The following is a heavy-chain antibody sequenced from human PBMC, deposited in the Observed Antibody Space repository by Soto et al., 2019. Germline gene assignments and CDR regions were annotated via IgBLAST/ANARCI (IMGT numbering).Heavy chain of an antibody. V-gene: IGHV1-24*01. D-gene: IGHD4-4*01. Sequence: ASVKVSCKVSGYTLTELSMHWVRQAPGKGLEWMGGFDPEDGETIYAQKFQGRVTMTEDTSTDTAYMELSSLRSEDTAVYYCATEQPRMTTVTTSGYYGMDVWGQGTTVTVSS. J-gene: IGHJ6*02. CDR1: GYTLTELS. CDR3: ATEQPRMTTVTTSGYYGMDV. CDR2: FDPEDGET.